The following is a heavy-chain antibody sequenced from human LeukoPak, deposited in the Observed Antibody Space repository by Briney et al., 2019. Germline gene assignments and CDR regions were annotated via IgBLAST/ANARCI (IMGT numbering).Heavy chain of an antibody. V-gene: IGHV4-59*08. CDR1: GGSISSYY. CDR3: ARHQRGYPPLNWFDP. J-gene: IGHJ5*02. D-gene: IGHD3-22*01. Sequence: SETLSLTCTVSGGSISSYYWSGIRQPPGKGLEWIGYIYYSGSTNYNPSLKSRVTISVDTSKNQFSLKLSSVTAADTAVYYCARHQRGYPPLNWFDPWGQGTLVTVSS. CDR2: IYYSGST.